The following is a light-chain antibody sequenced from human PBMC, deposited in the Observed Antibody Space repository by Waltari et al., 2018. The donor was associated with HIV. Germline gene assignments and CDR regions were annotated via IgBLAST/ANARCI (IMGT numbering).Light chain of an antibody. Sequence: QTVVTQEPSFSVSPGGTVTLTCGLSSGSVSTTYYPRWYQHTPGQAPRKLIYKNKPRSSGGPDRFSGSILGNKAALNITGAQADDECDYYCVLYMGSGISVFGGGTKLTVL. CDR1: SGSVSTTYY. J-gene: IGLJ2*01. CDR3: VLYMGSGISV. CDR2: KNK. V-gene: IGLV8-61*01.